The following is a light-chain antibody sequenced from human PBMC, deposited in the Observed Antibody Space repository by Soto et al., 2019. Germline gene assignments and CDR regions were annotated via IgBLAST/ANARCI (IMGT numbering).Light chain of an antibody. J-gene: IGLJ1*01. CDR1: TGAVTSDFH. CDR3: LLYHSGPYV. Sequence: QTVVTQEPSLTVSPGGTVTLTCGSSTGAVTSDFHPNWFQQKPGQAPRARIYSTSNKHSWTPARFSGSLLGGKAALTVSGVQPEDEAEYYCLLYHSGPYVFGTGTKVTVL. CDR2: STS. V-gene: IGLV7-43*01.